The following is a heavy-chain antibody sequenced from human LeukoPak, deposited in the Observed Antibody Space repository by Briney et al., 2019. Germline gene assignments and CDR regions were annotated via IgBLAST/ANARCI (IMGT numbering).Heavy chain of an antibody. D-gene: IGHD3-22*01. J-gene: IGHJ5*02. V-gene: IGHV4-34*01. Sequence: SETLSLTCAVYGGSFSGYYWSWIRQPPGKGLEWIGEINHSGSTYYNPSLKSRVTISVDTSKNQFSLKLSAVTAADTAVYYCARDREYYDSSGVTFDPWGQGTLVTVSS. CDR1: GGSFSGYY. CDR2: INHSGST. CDR3: ARDREYYDSSGVTFDP.